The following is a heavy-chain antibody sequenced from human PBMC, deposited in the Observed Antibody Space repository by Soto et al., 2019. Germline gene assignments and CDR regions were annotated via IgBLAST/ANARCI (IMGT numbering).Heavy chain of an antibody. CDR3: ARGDYHDTSGPFSDAFDI. D-gene: IGHD3-22*01. Sequence: EVQLVESGGGLVQPGGSLRLSCAASGFPFSTYWMSWVRQAPGKGLECVANIKQDGRAAWYVDSVKGRFTIYRDNAKKSLYLQMNSLRVEDTAVYYCARGDYHDTSGPFSDAFDIWGQGTMVTVSS. J-gene: IGHJ3*02. CDR2: IKQDGRAA. CDR1: GFPFSTYW. V-gene: IGHV3-7*04.